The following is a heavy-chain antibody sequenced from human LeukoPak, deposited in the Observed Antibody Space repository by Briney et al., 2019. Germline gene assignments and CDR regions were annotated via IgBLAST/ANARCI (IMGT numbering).Heavy chain of an antibody. J-gene: IGHJ5*02. CDR2: IYYSGST. V-gene: IGHV4-59*01. D-gene: IGHD6-13*01. Sequence: SETLSLTCTVSGGSISSYYWSWIRQPPGKGLEWIGYIYYSGSTNYNPSLKSRVTISVDTSKNQFSLKLSSVTAADTAVYYCARVSSSWYRTHWFDPWGQGTLVTVSS. CDR3: ARVSSSWYRTHWFDP. CDR1: GGSISSYY.